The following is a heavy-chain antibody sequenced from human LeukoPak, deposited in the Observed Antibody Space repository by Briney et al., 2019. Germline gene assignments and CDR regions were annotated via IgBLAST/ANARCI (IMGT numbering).Heavy chain of an antibody. D-gene: IGHD3-10*01. V-gene: IGHV1-18*01. J-gene: IGHJ6*03. Sequence: GASVKVSCKASGYTFTSYGISWVRQAPGQGLEWMGWISAYNGNTNYAQKLQGRVTMTTATSTSTAYMELRSLRSDDTAVYYCARDGLWPTMVRKSYYYYMDVWGKGTTVTISS. CDR2: ISAYNGNT. CDR1: GYTFTSYG. CDR3: ARDGLWPTMVRKSYYYYMDV.